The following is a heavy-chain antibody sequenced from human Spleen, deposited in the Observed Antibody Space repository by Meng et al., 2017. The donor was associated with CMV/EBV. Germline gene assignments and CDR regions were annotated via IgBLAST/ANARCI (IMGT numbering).Heavy chain of an antibody. Sequence: CSVSGGSIRSSTYNWGCIRKPPGKGLECIGSIHYSGDTYYNPSLKSRVTISVDTSKTHFSLNLNSVTAADTAVYYCARYPGTDWHFDLWGRGTLVTVSS. CDR1: GGSIRSSTYN. D-gene: IGHD1-14*01. J-gene: IGHJ2*01. V-gene: IGHV4-39*07. CDR2: IHYSGDT. CDR3: ARYPGTDWHFDL.